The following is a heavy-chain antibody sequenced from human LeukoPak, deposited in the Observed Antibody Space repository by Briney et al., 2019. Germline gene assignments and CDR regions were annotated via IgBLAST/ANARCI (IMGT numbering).Heavy chain of an antibody. J-gene: IGHJ4*02. Sequence: PGGSLRLSCAASGFTFSSYGMHWVRQAPGKGLEWVAVISYDGSNKYYADSVKGRFTISRDNSKNTLYLQMNSLRAEDTAVYYCARDLSSYYYDSSGYSDYWGQGTLVTVSS. CDR3: ARDLSSYYYDSSGYSDY. CDR1: GFTFSSYG. V-gene: IGHV3-30*19. CDR2: ISYDGSNK. D-gene: IGHD3-22*01.